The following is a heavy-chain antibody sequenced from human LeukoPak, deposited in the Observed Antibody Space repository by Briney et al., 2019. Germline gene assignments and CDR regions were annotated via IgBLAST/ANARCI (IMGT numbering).Heavy chain of an antibody. Sequence: ASVKVSCKASGYTFTGYHMHWVRQAPGQGLEWMGWINPNSGGTDYAQKLQGRVTMTRDTSISTAYMELSRLRSDDTAVYYCARDEQQLEFDYWGQGTLVTVSS. J-gene: IGHJ4*02. D-gene: IGHD6-13*01. CDR1: GYTFTGYH. CDR3: ARDEQQLEFDY. V-gene: IGHV1-2*02. CDR2: INPNSGGT.